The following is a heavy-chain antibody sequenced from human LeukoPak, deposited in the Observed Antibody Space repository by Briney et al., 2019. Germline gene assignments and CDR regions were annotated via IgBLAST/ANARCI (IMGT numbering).Heavy chain of an antibody. CDR3: ARRSVVLY. CDR1: GGSISSSSYY. CDR2: IYYSGST. V-gene: IGHV4-39*07. J-gene: IGHJ4*02. D-gene: IGHD3-22*01. Sequence: SETLSLTCTVSGGSISSSSYYWGWIRQPPGKGLEWIGSIYYSGSTYYNPSLKSRVTISVDTSKNQFSLKLSSVTAADTAVYYCARRSVVLYWGQGTLVTVSS.